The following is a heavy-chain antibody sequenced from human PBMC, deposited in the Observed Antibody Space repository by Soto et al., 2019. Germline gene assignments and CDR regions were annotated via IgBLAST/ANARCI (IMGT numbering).Heavy chain of an antibody. J-gene: IGHJ4*02. D-gene: IGHD1-26*01. CDR1: GFTFSNYA. V-gene: IGHV3-23*01. Sequence: EVQLLESGGGLVQPGGSLRLSCAASGFTFSNYAMTWVRQAPGKGLEWVSTRGTADNTYYADSVKGRFTISRDNSKGTLYLQMSSLRAEDTAFYYCAKHEYSGRWYLGYWGQGTLVTVSS. CDR2: TRGTADNT. CDR3: AKHEYSGRWYLGY.